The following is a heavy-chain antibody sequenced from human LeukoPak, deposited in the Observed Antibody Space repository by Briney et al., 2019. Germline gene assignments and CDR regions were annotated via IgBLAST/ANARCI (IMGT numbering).Heavy chain of an antibody. CDR1: GFTLSNYD. V-gene: IGHV3-21*01. J-gene: IGHJ5*02. D-gene: IGHD2-2*01. CDR3: ARADCSSSTCYLRRSWFDP. CDR2: ISTSSRYI. Sequence: GGSLTLSCAASGFTLSNYDLNWVRQAPGKGLEWVSSISTSSRYIYYKDSVRGRLTISRDDAKNSLYLEMNSLRAEDTAVYYCARADCSSSTCYLRRSWFDPWGQGTLVTVSS.